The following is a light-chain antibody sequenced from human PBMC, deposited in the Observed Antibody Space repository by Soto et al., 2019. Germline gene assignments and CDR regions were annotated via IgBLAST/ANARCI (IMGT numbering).Light chain of an antibody. CDR3: QHYNNRPRT. Sequence: EKVMTQSPATLAVSPGERATLSCRASQSVSSNLAWYQQKPGQAPRLLIYGAATRATGIPDRFSGSGSGTEFTVTISSLKSEDFAVYYRQHYNNRPRTFGQGTKVEIK. J-gene: IGKJ1*01. CDR2: GAA. CDR1: QSVSSN. V-gene: IGKV3-15*01.